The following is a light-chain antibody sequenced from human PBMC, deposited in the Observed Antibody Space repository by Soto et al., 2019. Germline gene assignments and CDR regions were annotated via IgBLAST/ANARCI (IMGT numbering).Light chain of an antibody. CDR1: QSVRSN. Sequence: IVLTQSPGTLSLSPGERGTLYCRASQSVRSNLAWYQQKPGQGPRLLIFGASTRATNIPARFSGSGSGTEFTLTISSLQSEDFAVYYCQEYINWPSLTFGGGTKVDIK. V-gene: IGKV3-15*01. CDR2: GAS. CDR3: QEYINWPSLT. J-gene: IGKJ4*01.